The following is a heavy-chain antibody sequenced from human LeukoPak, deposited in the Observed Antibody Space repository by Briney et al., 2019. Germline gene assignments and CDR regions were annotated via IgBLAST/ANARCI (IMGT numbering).Heavy chain of an antibody. J-gene: IGHJ4*02. CDR2: IKSKTDGGTT. CDR3: ARDQLAYSGYDTLFDY. D-gene: IGHD5-12*01. CDR1: GFTFSNAW. Sequence: GGSLRLSCAASGFTFSNAWMNWVRQAPGKGLEWVSRIKSKTDGGTTDYAAPVKGRFTISRDDSKNTLYLQMNSLKTEDTAVYYCARDQLAYSGYDTLFDYWGQGTLVTVSS. V-gene: IGHV3-15*07.